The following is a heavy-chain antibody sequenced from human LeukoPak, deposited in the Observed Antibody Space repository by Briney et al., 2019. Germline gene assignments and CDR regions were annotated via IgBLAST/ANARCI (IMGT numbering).Heavy chain of an antibody. CDR1: GFTFSSYA. CDR2: ISYDGSNK. Sequence: GGSLRLSCAASGFTFSSYAMHWVRQAPGKGLEWVAVISYDGSNKYYADSVKGRFTISGDNSKNTLYLQMNSLRAEDTAVYYCAREGMEQWLVGAFDIWGQGTMVTVSS. D-gene: IGHD6-19*01. V-gene: IGHV3-30*04. CDR3: AREGMEQWLVGAFDI. J-gene: IGHJ3*02.